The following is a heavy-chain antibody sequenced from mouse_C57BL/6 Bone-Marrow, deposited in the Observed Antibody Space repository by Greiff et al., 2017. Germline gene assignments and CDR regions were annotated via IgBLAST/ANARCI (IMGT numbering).Heavy chain of an antibody. CDR2: ISDGGSYT. Sequence: EVKLLESGGGLVKPGGSLKLSCAASGFTFSSYAMSWVRQTPEKRLEWVATISDGGSYTYYPDNVKGRFTSSRDNAKNNLYLQMSHLKSEDTAMYYCARENGRYYYAMDYWGQGTSVTVSS. J-gene: IGHJ4*01. V-gene: IGHV5-4*01. CDR3: ARENGRYYYAMDY. CDR1: GFTFSSYA. D-gene: IGHD1-1*01.